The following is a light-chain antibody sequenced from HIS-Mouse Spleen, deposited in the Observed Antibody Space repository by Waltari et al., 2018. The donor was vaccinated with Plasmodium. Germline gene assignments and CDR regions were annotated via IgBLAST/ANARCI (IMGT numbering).Light chain of an antibody. J-gene: IGKJ3*01. CDR3: QQYNNWSFT. Sequence: EIVMTQSTANLSVSPGERATTDCRASQSVRSKLAWYQQKPGQAPRLLIYGASTRATGIPARFSGSGSGTEFTLTISSLQSEDFAVYYCQQYNNWSFTFGPGTKVDIK. CDR2: GAS. CDR1: QSVRSK. V-gene: IGKV3-15*01.